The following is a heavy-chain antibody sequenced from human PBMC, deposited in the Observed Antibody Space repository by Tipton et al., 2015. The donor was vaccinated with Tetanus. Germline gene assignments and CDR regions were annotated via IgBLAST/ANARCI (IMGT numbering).Heavy chain of an antibody. CDR1: GGSISSSSYY. CDR2: MSYSGRT. V-gene: IGHV4-39*07. Sequence: TLSLTCTVSGGSISSSSYYWGWIRQPPGKGLEWIGSMSYSGRTYYNPSVRSRLTLSLQRSKNQVSLKLSSVTAADTAVYYCVRGRGLGAYSFGFEYWGQGAQVTVSS. D-gene: IGHD5-12*01. CDR3: VRGRGLGAYSFGFEY. J-gene: IGHJ4*02.